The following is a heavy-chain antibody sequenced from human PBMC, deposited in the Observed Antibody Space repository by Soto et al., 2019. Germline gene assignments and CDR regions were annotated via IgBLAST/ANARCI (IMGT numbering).Heavy chain of an antibody. CDR2: LIPIYDEP. J-gene: IGHJ6*02. CDR1: GFTFNVYC. Sequence: SVKVSCQTSGFTFNVYCLQWLRQAPVQGLEWMGGLIPIYDEPYYAQKFQDRVTITADKSTTTVHLELSSLRSDDTAVYFCARVRDPHLDHYGLDVWGQGTTVTGSS. V-gene: IGHV1-69*06. CDR3: ARVRDPHLDHYGLDV.